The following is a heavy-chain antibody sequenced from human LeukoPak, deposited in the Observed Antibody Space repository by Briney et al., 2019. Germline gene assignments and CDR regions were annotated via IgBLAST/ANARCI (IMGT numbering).Heavy chain of an antibody. D-gene: IGHD3-3*01. J-gene: IGHJ3*02. CDR2: INHSGST. V-gene: IGHV4-34*01. Sequence: SETLSLTCAVYGGSFSGYYWSWIRQPPGKGLEWIGEINHSGSTNYNPSLKSRVTISVDTSKNRFSLKLNSVTAADTAVYYCARVRLRFLEWFPRLDAFDIWGQGTMVTVSS. CDR3: ARVRLRFLEWFPRLDAFDI. CDR1: GGSFSGYY.